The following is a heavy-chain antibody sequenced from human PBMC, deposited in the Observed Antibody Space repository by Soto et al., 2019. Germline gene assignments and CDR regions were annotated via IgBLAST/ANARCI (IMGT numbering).Heavy chain of an antibody. CDR1: GFTFGNYW. Sequence: EVQLVESGGGLVQPGGSLRLSCATSGFTFGNYWMYWVRQAPGKGLVWVSRIHSDGRITTYADSVKGRFTISRDIAKNTLYLQMNSLRAEDTAIYYCARGRGSFYLDFWGQGTLGTVSS. CDR3: ARGRGSFYLDF. D-gene: IGHD1-26*01. J-gene: IGHJ4*02. V-gene: IGHV3-74*01. CDR2: IHSDGRIT.